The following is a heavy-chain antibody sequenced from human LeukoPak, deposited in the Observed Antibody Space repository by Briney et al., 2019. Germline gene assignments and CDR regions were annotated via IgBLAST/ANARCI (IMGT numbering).Heavy chain of an antibody. CDR2: ISAYNGNT. CDR1: GYTFTSYD. CDR3: ARVRDDFWSGFDY. J-gene: IGHJ4*02. Sequence: ASVKVSCKASGYTFTSYDISWVRQAPGQGLEWMGWISAYNGNTNYAQKLQGRVTMTTDTSTSKAYMEMRRLRSDDTAVYYCARVRDDFWSGFDYWGQGTMVTVSS. D-gene: IGHD3-3*01. V-gene: IGHV1-18*01.